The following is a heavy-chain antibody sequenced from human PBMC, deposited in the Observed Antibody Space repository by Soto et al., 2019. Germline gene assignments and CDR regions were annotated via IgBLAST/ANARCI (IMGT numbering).Heavy chain of an antibody. CDR2: IYFSGTT. Sequence: QVQLQESGPGLVKPSQTLTLTCTVSNDSITSGDFYWGWIRQPPGKGLEWIGYIYFSGTTYYNPSLQSRLTISVATSKNEFSLRLSSVTAADTAVYYCARNRRSHYYYYVLDVWGHGTTVTVSS. V-gene: IGHV4-30-4*01. J-gene: IGHJ6*02. CDR3: ARNRRSHYYYYVLDV. CDR1: NDSITSGDFY.